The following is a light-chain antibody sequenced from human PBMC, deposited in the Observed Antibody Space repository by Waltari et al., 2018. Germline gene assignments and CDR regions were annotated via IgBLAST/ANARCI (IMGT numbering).Light chain of an antibody. J-gene: IGLJ2*01. V-gene: IGLV1-44*01. CDR2: SNN. CDR3: ATWDSDVNAWL. Sequence: QSVLTQSHSVSATPGQRVTISCSGRSSNLGVNSVNWYQHGPGAAPRLLIYSNNRRPSGVPDRFSGSKSGTSASLAISGLQSEDEAHYYCATWDSDVNAWLFGGGTKVTVL. CDR1: SSNLGVNS.